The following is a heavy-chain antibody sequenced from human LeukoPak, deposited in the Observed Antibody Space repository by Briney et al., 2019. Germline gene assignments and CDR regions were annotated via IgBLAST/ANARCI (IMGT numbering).Heavy chain of an antibody. Sequence: PSETLTLTCTVSGGSGSSYYWSWIRQPPGKVLEWIGYIYYSGSTNYNPSLKSRVIISVDTSKNQFSLKLSSVTAADTAVYYCARGRWGPFDYWGQGTLVTVSS. D-gene: IGHD7-27*01. V-gene: IGHV4-59*02. CDR1: GGSGSSYY. CDR3: ARGRWGPFDY. CDR2: IYYSGST. J-gene: IGHJ4*02.